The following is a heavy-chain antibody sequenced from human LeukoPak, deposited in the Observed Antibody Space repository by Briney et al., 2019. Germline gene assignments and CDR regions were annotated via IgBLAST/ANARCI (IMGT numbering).Heavy chain of an antibody. J-gene: IGHJ6*02. CDR2: IYPDDSNT. CDR3: ARFTGYFSAGSYADRYGMDV. CDR1: GYSFSNYW. Sequence: GESLKISCKGSGYSFSNYWIGWVRQMPGKGLEYLGIIYPDDSNTRYNPSFQGHVTISADRSITTAYLQWSNLKASDTAIYYCARFTGYFSAGSYADRYGMDVWGQGTTVIVSS. D-gene: IGHD3-10*01. V-gene: IGHV5-51*01.